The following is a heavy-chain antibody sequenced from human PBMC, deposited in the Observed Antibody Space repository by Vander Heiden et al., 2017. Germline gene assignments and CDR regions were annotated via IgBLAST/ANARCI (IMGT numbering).Heavy chain of an antibody. V-gene: IGHV3-7*01. CDR3: ARDESRNYYDY. Sequence: EVQLVESGGGLVQPGGSLRLPCAASGFTFSNYWMTWVRQAPGKGLEWLASLKKDGTEKYYIDSVKGRFTISRDNAKNSLYLQMNSLRAEDTAVYYCARDESRNYYDYWGQGTLVTVSS. D-gene: IGHD3-10*01. CDR1: GFTFSNYW. CDR2: LKKDGTEK. J-gene: IGHJ4*02.